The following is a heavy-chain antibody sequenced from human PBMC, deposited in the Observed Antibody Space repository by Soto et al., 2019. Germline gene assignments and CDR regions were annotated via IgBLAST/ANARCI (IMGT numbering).Heavy chain of an antibody. CDR1: GGSISSSNW. D-gene: IGHD3-3*01. Sequence: QVQLQESGPGLVKPSGTLSLTCAVSGGSISSSNWWSWVRQPPGKGLEWIGEIYHSGSTNYNPSLQSRVTISVDKSKNQFPLKLSSVAAADTAVYYCARGGTYYDFWSGHTPPQREWGQGTLVTVSS. J-gene: IGHJ4*02. CDR3: ARGGTYYDFWSGHTPPQRE. CDR2: IYHSGST. V-gene: IGHV4-4*02.